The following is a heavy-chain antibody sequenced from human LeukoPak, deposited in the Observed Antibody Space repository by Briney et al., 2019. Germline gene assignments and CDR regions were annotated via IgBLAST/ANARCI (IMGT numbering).Heavy chain of an antibody. Sequence: ASVKVSCKASGYTFTSYGINWVRQAPGQGLEWMGWISAYNGDTNYAQKLQGRVTMTTDTSTSTAYMELRSLRSDDTALYYCAREKVTTDNYYYMDVWGKGTTVTVSS. CDR2: ISAYNGDT. D-gene: IGHD4-11*01. CDR3: AREKVTTDNYYYMDV. CDR1: GYTFTSYG. J-gene: IGHJ6*03. V-gene: IGHV1-18*01.